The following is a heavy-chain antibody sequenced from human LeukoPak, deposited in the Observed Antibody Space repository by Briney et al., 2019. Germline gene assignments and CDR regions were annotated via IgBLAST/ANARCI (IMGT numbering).Heavy chain of an antibody. J-gene: IGHJ4*02. CDR3: AREGSNWGTDY. CDR2: VSAYNGNT. Sequence: GASVKVSCKASGYTFTSYGISWVRQAPGQGLEWMGWVSAYNGNTYYPQKLQGRVTMTTDTSTSTAYMELRSLRSDDAAVYYCAREGSNWGTDYWGQGTLVTVSS. D-gene: IGHD7-27*01. CDR1: GYTFTSYG. V-gene: IGHV1-18*01.